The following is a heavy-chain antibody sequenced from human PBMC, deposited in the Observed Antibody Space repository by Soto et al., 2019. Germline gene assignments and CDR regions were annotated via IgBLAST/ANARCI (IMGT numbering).Heavy chain of an antibody. Sequence: QVQLVESGGGVVQPGRSLRLSCAASGFTFSSYGMHWVRQAPGKGLEWVAVIWYDGSNKYYADSVKGRFTISRDNSKNTLDLQMNSLRAEDTAVYYCARAPGGYALGYWGQGTLVTVSS. CDR3: ARAPGGYALGY. CDR1: GFTFSSYG. J-gene: IGHJ4*02. V-gene: IGHV3-33*01. D-gene: IGHD5-12*01. CDR2: IWYDGSNK.